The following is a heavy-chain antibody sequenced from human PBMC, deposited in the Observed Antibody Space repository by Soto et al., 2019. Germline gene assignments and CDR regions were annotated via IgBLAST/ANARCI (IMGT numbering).Heavy chain of an antibody. CDR3: ARDPRVDTGARFGYYYYYMDV. CDR2: IYSGGST. D-gene: IGHD1-7*01. Sequence: GGSLRLSCAASGFTVSSNYMSWVRQAPGKGLEWVSVIYSGGSTYYADSVKGRFTISRHNSKNTLYLQMNSLRAEDTAVYYCARDPRVDTGARFGYYYYYMDVWGKGTTVTVSS. V-gene: IGHV3-53*04. J-gene: IGHJ6*03. CDR1: GFTVSSNY.